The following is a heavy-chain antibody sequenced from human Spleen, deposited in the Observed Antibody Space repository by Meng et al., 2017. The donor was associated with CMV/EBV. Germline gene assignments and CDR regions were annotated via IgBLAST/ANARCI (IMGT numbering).Heavy chain of an antibody. V-gene: IGHV3-30*14. CDR2: ISYDGSNK. CDR3: ARGKDDFWSGSFDY. J-gene: IGHJ4*02. CDR1: GFTFSSYA. Sequence: GESLKISCAASGFTFSSYAMHWVRQAPGKGLEWVAVISYDGSNKYYADSVKGRFTISRDNSKNTLYLQMNSLRAEDTAVYSCARGKDDFWSGSFDYWGQGTLVTVSS. D-gene: IGHD3-3*01.